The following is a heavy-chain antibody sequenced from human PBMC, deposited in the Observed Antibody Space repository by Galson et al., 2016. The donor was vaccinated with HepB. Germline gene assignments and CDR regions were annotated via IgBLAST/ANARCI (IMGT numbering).Heavy chain of an antibody. V-gene: IGHV2-70*01. CDR3: ARSRGGPRKYYYYGRDF. CDR1: GFSLSTSGMC. Sequence: PALVKPTQTLTLTCTFSGFSLSTSGMCVNWIRQPPGKALEWLALIDSDDNKYYTTSLRTRLTISKDTSKNLVVLTMTNMDPVDTATYYCARSRGGPRKYYYYGRDFGGQGTTVTVAS. J-gene: IGHJ6*02. D-gene: IGHD3-10*01. CDR2: IDSDDNK.